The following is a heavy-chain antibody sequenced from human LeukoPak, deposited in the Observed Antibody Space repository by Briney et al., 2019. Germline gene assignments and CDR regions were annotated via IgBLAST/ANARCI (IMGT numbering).Heavy chain of an antibody. V-gene: IGHV4-59*01. J-gene: IGHJ5*02. D-gene: IGHD1-1*01. Sequence: SETLSLPYTVSGGSISNYYWCCIRQPPGKGLEWIGYISYSGSTNFNPSLKSRVTISVDTSKNQFALKLSSVTAADTAVYYCAREGTARTNLNWLDPWGQGTLVTVSS. CDR2: ISYSGST. CDR3: AREGTARTNLNWLDP. CDR1: GGSISNYY.